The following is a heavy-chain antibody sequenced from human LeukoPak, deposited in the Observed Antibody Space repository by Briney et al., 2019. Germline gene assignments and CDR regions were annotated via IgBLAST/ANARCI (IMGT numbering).Heavy chain of an antibody. CDR2: IYYSGST. D-gene: IGHD6-13*01. CDR1: GGSISSSSYY. V-gene: IGHV4-39*01. Sequence: SETLSLTCTVSGGSISSSSYYWGWIRQPPGKGLEWIGSIYYSGSTYYNPSLKSRVTISVDTSKNQFSLKLSSVTAADTAVYYCARVRVLSDGIAAAHDAFDIWGQGTMVTVSS. J-gene: IGHJ3*02. CDR3: ARVRVLSDGIAAAHDAFDI.